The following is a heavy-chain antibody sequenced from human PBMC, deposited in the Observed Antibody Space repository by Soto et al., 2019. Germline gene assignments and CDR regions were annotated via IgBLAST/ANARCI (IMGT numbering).Heavy chain of an antibody. Sequence: QVQLVQSGAEVKQPGASVRVSCEASGYRFTTYYIHWVRQAPGQGLEWMGRMNIDTGGTTYAQKFQGRVPMTRDTSISTAYMEVSSLKSDDTAMYYCARDGNFAFRGYSFAFDFWGQGTLVTVSS. V-gene: IGHV1-2*06. D-gene: IGHD5-18*01. CDR2: MNIDTGGT. J-gene: IGHJ4*02. CDR3: ARDGNFAFRGYSFAFDF. CDR1: GYRFTTYY.